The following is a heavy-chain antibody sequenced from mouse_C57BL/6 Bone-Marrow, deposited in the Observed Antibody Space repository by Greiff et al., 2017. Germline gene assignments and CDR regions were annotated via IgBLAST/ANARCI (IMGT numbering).Heavy chain of an antibody. V-gene: IGHV1-69*01. Sequence: VQLQQPGAELVMPGASVKLSCKASGYTFTSYWMHWVKQRPGQGLEWIGEIDPSDSYTNYNQKFKGKSTLTVDKSSSTAYMQLSSLTSEDSAVYYCASRGTTVDYWGQGTTLTVSS. CDR3: ASRGTTVDY. D-gene: IGHD1-1*01. J-gene: IGHJ2*01. CDR2: IDPSDSYT. CDR1: GYTFTSYW.